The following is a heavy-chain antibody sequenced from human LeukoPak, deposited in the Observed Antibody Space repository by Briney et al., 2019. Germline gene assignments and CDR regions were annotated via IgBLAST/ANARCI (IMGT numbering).Heavy chain of an antibody. CDR3: AKDGLTGYFDY. CDR2: ISGSGGST. J-gene: IGHJ4*02. Sequence: GGSQRLSCAPSGFTFSSYAMRWARQAPGEGREWVSAISGSGGSTYYADSVKGRFTISRDNSKNTLYLQMNSLRAEDTAVYYCAKDGLTGYFDYWGQGTLVTVSS. D-gene: IGHD1-20*01. CDR1: GFTFSSYA. V-gene: IGHV3-23*01.